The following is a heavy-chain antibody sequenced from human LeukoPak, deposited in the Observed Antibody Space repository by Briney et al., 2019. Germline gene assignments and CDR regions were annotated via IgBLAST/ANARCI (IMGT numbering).Heavy chain of an antibody. CDR3: ARGRVTMIVVVITIDAFDI. D-gene: IGHD3-22*01. CDR2: IIPIFGTA. CDR1: GGTFSSYA. V-gene: IGHV1-69*05. Sequence: SVKVSCKASGGTFSSYAISWLRQAPGQGLEWMGGIIPIFGTANYAQKFQGRVTITTDESTSTAYMELSSLRSEDTAVYYCARGRVTMIVVVITIDAFDIWGQGTMVTVSS. J-gene: IGHJ3*02.